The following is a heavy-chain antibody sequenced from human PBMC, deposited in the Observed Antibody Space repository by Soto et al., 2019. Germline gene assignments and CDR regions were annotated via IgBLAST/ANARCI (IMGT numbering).Heavy chain of an antibody. Sequence: QGQLVQSGGEVKKPGASVKVSCKASGYTFSRYGISWVRQAPGQGLEWMGWISGYNGDTNYAQKFQGRVTMTIDTSTTTAYMELRSLTSDXXXXXXXXXXXXXXXXXXXXXXXGQGTTVTVSS. CDR1: GYTFSRYG. CDR2: ISGYNGDT. CDR3: XXXXXXXXXXXXXXX. J-gene: IGHJ6*02. V-gene: IGHV1-18*01.